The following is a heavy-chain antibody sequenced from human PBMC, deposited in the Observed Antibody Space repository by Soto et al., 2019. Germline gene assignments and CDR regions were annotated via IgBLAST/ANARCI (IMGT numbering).Heavy chain of an antibody. D-gene: IGHD3-10*01. V-gene: IGHV4-31*03. CDR3: VRGVRNWFVP. CDR2: IYYSGST. J-gene: IGHJ5*02. Sequence: SETLSLTCTVSGGSISSGGYYWSWIRQHPGKGLEWIGYIYYSGSTYYNPSLKSRVTISVDTSKNQFSLKLSSVTAADTAVYYWVRGVRNWFVPWGQGTLVTVSS. CDR1: GGSISSGGYY.